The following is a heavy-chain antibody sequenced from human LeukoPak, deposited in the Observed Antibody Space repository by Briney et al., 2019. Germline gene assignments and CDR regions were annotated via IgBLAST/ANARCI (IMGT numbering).Heavy chain of an antibody. CDR2: ISWNSGSI. J-gene: IGHJ4*02. CDR1: GFTFDDYA. CDR3: AKDTTTRYGDYTH. Sequence: QPGGSLRLSCAASGFTFDDYAMHWVRQAPGKGLEWVSGISWNSGSIGYADSVKGRFTISRDNAKNSLYLQMNSLRAEDTALYYCAKDTTTRYGDYTHWGQGTPVTVSS. D-gene: IGHD4-17*01. V-gene: IGHV3-9*01.